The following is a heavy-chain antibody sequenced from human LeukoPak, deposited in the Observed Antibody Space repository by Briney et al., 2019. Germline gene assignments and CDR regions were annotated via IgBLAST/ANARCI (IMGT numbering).Heavy chain of an antibody. CDR3: ARGGEQWLV. J-gene: IGHJ4*02. D-gene: IGHD6-19*01. V-gene: IGHV4-34*01. CDR2: INHSGST. Sequence: SETLSLTCAVYGGSFSGYYWSWIRQPPGKGLEWIGEINHSGSTNYNPSLKSRVTISVDTSKNQFSLKLSSVTAADTAVYYCARGGEQWLVWGQGTLVTVSS. CDR1: GGSFSGYY.